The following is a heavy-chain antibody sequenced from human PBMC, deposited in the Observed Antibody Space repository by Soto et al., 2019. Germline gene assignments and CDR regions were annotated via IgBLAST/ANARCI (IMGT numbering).Heavy chain of an antibody. J-gene: IGHJ4*02. V-gene: IGHV3-11*01. CDR3: ARDGAVDDSSNSQYYFDY. D-gene: IGHD6-13*01. Sequence: GGSLRLSCAASGFTFSDYYMSWIRQAPGKGLEWVSYISSSGSTIYYADSVKGRFTISRDNAKNSLYLQMNSLRAEDTAVYYCARDGAVDDSSNSQYYFDYWGQGTLVTVSS. CDR1: GFTFSDYY. CDR2: ISSSGSTI.